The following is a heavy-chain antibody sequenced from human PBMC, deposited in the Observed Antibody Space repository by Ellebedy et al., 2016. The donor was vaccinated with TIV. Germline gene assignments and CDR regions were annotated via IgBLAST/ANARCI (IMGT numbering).Heavy chain of an antibody. CDR3: ARDFITVAGTGAAGGWLDP. J-gene: IGHJ5*02. V-gene: IGHV4-34*01. D-gene: IGHD6-19*01. Sequence: SETLSLTCAVYGGSFSGYYWSWIRQPPGKGLEWIGEINHSGSTNYNPSLKSRVTISVDTSKNQFSLKLSSVTAADTAAYYCARDFITVAGTGAAGGWLDPWGQGTLVTVSS. CDR1: GGSFSGYY. CDR2: INHSGST.